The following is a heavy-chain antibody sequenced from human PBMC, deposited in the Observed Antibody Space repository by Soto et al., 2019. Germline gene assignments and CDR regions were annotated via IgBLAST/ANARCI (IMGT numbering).Heavy chain of an antibody. V-gene: IGHV3-74*01. Sequence: EVQLVESGGGLVQPGGSLILSCAASGFSFSIYWMHWVRQAPGKGLVWVSRIITDGSSTSYAGSVKGRFTIYRDNAKNKLYLQMNSLRAEDTAVYYCATGLSTRGYYMDAWGKGTTVTVSS. CDR3: ATGLSTRGYYMDA. J-gene: IGHJ6*03. D-gene: IGHD1-26*01. CDR1: GFSFSIYW. CDR2: IITDGSST.